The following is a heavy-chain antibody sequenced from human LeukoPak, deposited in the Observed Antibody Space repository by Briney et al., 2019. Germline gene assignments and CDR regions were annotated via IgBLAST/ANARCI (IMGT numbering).Heavy chain of an antibody. D-gene: IGHD6-13*01. CDR3: AKAVAAAGTGGYL. J-gene: IGHJ4*02. CDR2: INSDGSST. Sequence: PPGGSLRLSCAASGFTFSNYWMHWVRQAPGKGLLWVSRINSDGSSTSYADSVKGRFTISRDNAKNTLYLQMNSLRAEDTAVYYCAKAVAAAGTGGYLWGQGTLVTVSS. V-gene: IGHV3-74*01. CDR1: GFTFSNYW.